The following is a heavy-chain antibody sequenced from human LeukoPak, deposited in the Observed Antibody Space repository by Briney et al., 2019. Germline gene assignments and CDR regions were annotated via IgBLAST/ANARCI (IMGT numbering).Heavy chain of an antibody. CDR2: INHSGST. Sequence: PSQTLSLTCTVSGGSISSGSYYWSWIRQPPGKGLEWIGEINHSGSTNYNPSLKSRVTISVDTSKNQFSLKLSSVTAADTAVYYCARARTDLDYWGQGTLVTVSS. CDR3: ARARTDLDY. CDR1: GGSISSGSYY. V-gene: IGHV4-39*07. J-gene: IGHJ4*02.